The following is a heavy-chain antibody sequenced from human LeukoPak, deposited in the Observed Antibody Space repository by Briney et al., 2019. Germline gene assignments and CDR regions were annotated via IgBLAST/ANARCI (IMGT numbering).Heavy chain of an antibody. Sequence: PGGSLRLSCAASGFTFSSYSMNWVRQAPGKGLEWVSSISSSSSYIYYADSVKGRFTISSDNAKNSLYLQMNSLRAEDTAVYYCARDSPHGYNYVYFDYWGQGTLVTVSS. J-gene: IGHJ4*02. D-gene: IGHD5-24*01. CDR2: ISSSSSYI. V-gene: IGHV3-21*01. CDR1: GFTFSSYS. CDR3: ARDSPHGYNYVYFDY.